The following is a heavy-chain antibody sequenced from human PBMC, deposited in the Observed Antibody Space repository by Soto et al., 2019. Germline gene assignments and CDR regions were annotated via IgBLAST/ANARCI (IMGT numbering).Heavy chain of an antibody. CDR2: IYYSGST. V-gene: IGHV4-59*02. Sequence: ETLSLTCTVSGGSVNTYYWSWIRQPPGKGLEWIGYIYYSGSTDYNPSLKSRVTMSVDTSNNQLSLKLNSVTAADTAVYFCASHDYSDFPFVYWGQGTLVTVSS. D-gene: IGHD4-17*01. J-gene: IGHJ4*02. CDR3: ASHDYSDFPFVY. CDR1: GGSVNTYY.